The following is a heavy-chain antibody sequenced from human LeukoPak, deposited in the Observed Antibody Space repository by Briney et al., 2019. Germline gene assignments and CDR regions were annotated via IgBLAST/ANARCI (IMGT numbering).Heavy chain of an antibody. J-gene: IGHJ6*02. V-gene: IGHV3-11*04. CDR3: ARDKLWFGELLYGMDV. CDR1: GFTFSDYR. D-gene: IGHD3-10*01. Sequence: GGSLRLSCAASGFTFSDYRMSWIRQAPGKGLEWLSYISSSGSTIYYADSVKGRFTISRDNSKNTLYLQMNSLRAEDTAVYYCARDKLWFGELLYGMDVWGQGTTVTVSS. CDR2: ISSSGSTI.